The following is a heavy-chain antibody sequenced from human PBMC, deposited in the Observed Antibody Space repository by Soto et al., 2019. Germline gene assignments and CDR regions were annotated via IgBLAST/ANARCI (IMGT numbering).Heavy chain of an antibody. CDR1: GGFISTYY. CDR3: ARVPTMVREGYFDL. D-gene: IGHD3-10*01. Sequence: QVQLRESGPGLVKPSETLSLTCTVSGGFISTYYWTWIRQPPEKGLEWIGYIYYIGNTDYNPSLKSRVTISVDTSKNQFSPKLSSVTAADTAVYYCARVPTMVREGYFDLWGRGTLVSVSS. CDR2: IYYIGNT. J-gene: IGHJ2*01. V-gene: IGHV4-59*01.